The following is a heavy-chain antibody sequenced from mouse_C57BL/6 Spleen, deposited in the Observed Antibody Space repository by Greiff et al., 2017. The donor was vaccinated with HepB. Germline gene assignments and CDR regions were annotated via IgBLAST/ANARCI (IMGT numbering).Heavy chain of an antibody. J-gene: IGHJ4*01. CDR2: IDPNSGGT. CDR3: ARFSYYGPYYAMDY. CDR1: GYTFTSYW. D-gene: IGHD1-1*01. V-gene: IGHV1-72*01. Sequence: QVHVKQPGAELVKPGASVKLSCKASGYTFTSYWMHWVKQRPGRGLEWIGRIDPNSGGTKYNEKFKSKATLTVDKPSSTAYMQLSSLTSEDSAVYYCARFSYYGPYYAMDYWGQGTSVTVSS.